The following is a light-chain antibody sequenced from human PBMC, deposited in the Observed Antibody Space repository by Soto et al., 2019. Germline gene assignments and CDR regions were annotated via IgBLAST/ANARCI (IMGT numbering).Light chain of an antibody. CDR2: RIF. V-gene: IGKV3-15*01. CDR1: QSVSGY. Sequence: EIVMTQSPGTLSVFPGERVTLSCRASQSVSGYLDWFQQKPGQAPRLVLQRIFIRAIGVPARFSGSGSETEFTLTISGLQSEDSGVYYCQQYGSSGTFGQRSMA. J-gene: IGKJ1*01. CDR3: QQYGSSGT.